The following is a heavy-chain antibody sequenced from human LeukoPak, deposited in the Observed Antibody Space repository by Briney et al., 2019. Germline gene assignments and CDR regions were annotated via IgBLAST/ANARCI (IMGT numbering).Heavy chain of an antibody. CDR2: IYHSGST. CDR1: GYSISSGYY. V-gene: IGHV4-38-2*02. J-gene: IGHJ6*03. Sequence: SETLSLTCTVSGYSISSGYYWGWIRQPPGKGLEWIGSIYHSGSTYYNPSLKSRVTISVDTSKNQFSLKLSSVTAADTAVYYCARLVRGVHMDVWGKGTTVTISS. D-gene: IGHD3-10*01. CDR3: ARLVRGVHMDV.